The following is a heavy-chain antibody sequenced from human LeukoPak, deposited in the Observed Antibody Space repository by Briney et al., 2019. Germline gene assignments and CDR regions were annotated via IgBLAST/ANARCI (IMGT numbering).Heavy chain of an antibody. V-gene: IGHV3-33*01. D-gene: IGHD6-13*01. CDR1: GFXFSSYG. CDR3: ASQAAAGTVLASFDY. J-gene: IGHJ4*02. Sequence: GGSLRLSCAASGFXFSSYGIHWVRQAPGKGLEWVAVIWSDGSNKYYADSVKGRVTISRDNSKNTLYLQMNSLRAEDTAVYYCASQAAAGTVLASFDYWGQGTLVTVSS. CDR2: IWSDGSNK.